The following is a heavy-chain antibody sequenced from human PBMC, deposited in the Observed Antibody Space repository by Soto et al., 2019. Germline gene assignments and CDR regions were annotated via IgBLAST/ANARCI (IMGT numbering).Heavy chain of an antibody. CDR1: GYTFTSYY. J-gene: IGHJ4*02. D-gene: IGHD3-22*01. Sequence: ASVKVSCKASGYTFTSYYMHWVRQAPGQGLEWMGIINPSGGSTSYAQKFQGRVTMTRDTSTSTVYMELSSLRSEDTAVYYCARDITYYDSSGSPDYWGQGTLVTVSS. CDR2: INPSGGST. V-gene: IGHV1-46*01. CDR3: ARDITYYDSSGSPDY.